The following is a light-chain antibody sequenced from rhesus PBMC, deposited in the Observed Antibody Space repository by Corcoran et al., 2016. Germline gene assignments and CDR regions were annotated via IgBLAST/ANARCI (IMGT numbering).Light chain of an antibody. J-gene: IGKJ4*01. V-gene: IGKV1-22*01. CDR3: LQYANSPLT. CDR2: KSS. Sequence: DIQMTQSPSSLSASVGDTVTITCRASQSISSWLDWFQQKPEKAPKLLIVKSSSLQSGVPLRFSVSGSWTCFTLPIRSLQPVDVATYFCLQYANSPLTFGRGTKVEIK. CDR1: QSISSW.